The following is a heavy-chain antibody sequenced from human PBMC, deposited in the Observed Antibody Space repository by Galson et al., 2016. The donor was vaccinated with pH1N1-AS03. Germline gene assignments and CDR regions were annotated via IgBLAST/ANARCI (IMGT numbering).Heavy chain of an antibody. D-gene: IGHD7-27*01. J-gene: IGHJ4*02. CDR1: GVSLNFFS. CDR2: INHSGDA. CDR3: ARQRAELGTHDH. V-gene: IGHV4-34*01. Sequence: SETLSLTCGVSGVSLNFFSWSWIRQPPGKGLEFIGEINHSGDAKYNPSLQSRVTISVDKSKNQFSLKVNSVSAADTALYYCARQRAELGTHDHWGQGTLFIVSS.